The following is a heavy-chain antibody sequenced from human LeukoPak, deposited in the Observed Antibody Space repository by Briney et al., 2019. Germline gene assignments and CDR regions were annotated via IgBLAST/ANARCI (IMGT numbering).Heavy chain of an antibody. CDR1: GGTFSSYA. CDR3: ARENYVDPPGVGDWFDP. J-gene: IGHJ5*02. Sequence: ASVKVSCKASGGTFSSYAISWVRQAPGQGLEWMGGIIPIFGTANYAQKFQGRVTITTDESTSTAYMELSSLRSEDTAVYYCARENYVDPPGVGDWFDPWGQGTLVTVSS. V-gene: IGHV1-69*05. D-gene: IGHD4-17*01. CDR2: IIPIFGTA.